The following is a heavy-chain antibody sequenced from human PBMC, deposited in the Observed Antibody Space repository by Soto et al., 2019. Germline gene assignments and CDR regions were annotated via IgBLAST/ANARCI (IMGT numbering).Heavy chain of an antibody. D-gene: IGHD6-19*01. V-gene: IGHV4-59*08. J-gene: IGHJ3*02. CDR1: GGSISNSY. CDR2: IFRTGST. CDR3: ARPSKEWLANDAFDI. Sequence: QVQLQESGPGLVKSSETLSLTCTVSGGSISNSYWSWIRRPPGKGLEWIGFIFRTGSTNYNPSVKSRVTMSVDTSKNQFSLNLRSVTAADTAVYYCARPSKEWLANDAFDIWGQGTMVTVSS.